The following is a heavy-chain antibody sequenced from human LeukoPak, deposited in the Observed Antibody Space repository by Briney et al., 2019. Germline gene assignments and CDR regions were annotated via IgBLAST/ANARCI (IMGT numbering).Heavy chain of an antibody. J-gene: IGHJ4*02. CDR3: ARPYYYDSSGKDY. V-gene: IGHV3-30*03. Sequence: GGSLRLPCAASGFTFSSYGMHWVRQAPGKGLEWVAVISYDGSNKYYADSVKGRFTISRDNSKNTLYLQMNSLRAEDTAVYYCARPYYYDSSGKDYWGQGTLVTVSS. CDR2: ISYDGSNK. D-gene: IGHD3-22*01. CDR1: GFTFSSYG.